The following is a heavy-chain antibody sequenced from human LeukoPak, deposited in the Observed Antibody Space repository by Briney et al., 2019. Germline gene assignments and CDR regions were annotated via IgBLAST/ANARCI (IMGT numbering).Heavy chain of an antibody. CDR2: ISSSGTST. J-gene: IGHJ4*02. D-gene: IGHD6-13*01. V-gene: IGHV3-23*01. Sequence: GGSLRLSCVVSGLTFSNYAMTWVRQAPGKGLEWVSVISSSGTSTYYADSVKGRFTISRDNFKNTMYLQMSSLRAEDTAVYYCAKGSSVLLGSSWFERAFYFDNWGQGTLGTVSS. CDR1: GLTFSNYA. CDR3: AKGSSVLLGSSWFERAFYFDN.